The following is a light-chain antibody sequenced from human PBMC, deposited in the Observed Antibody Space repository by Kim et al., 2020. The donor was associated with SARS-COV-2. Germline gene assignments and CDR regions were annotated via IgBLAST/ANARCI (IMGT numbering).Light chain of an antibody. V-gene: IGLV6-57*02. CDR1: GGSLPNSY. CDR3: QSYDSNTHWV. CDR2: EDD. Sequence: TVTIPGTGGGGSLPNSYVQWSQLRPGSAPTTVIYEDDQRPSGVPARFSGSIDSSANSASLTISGLKIEDEADYYCQSYDSNTHWVFGGGTQLTVL. J-gene: IGLJ3*02.